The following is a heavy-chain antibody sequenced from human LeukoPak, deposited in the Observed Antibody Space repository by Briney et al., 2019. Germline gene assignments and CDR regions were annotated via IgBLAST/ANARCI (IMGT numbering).Heavy chain of an antibody. CDR2: IWYDGSNK. Sequence: PGRSLRLSCAASGFTFSSYGMHWVRQAPGKGLEWVAVIWYDGSNKYYADSVKGRFTISRDNSNNTLYLQMNSLRAEDTAVYYCARDQGGGQLWSLDYWGQGTLVTVSS. J-gene: IGHJ4*02. CDR1: GFTFSSYG. D-gene: IGHD5-18*01. CDR3: ARDQGGGQLWSLDY. V-gene: IGHV3-33*01.